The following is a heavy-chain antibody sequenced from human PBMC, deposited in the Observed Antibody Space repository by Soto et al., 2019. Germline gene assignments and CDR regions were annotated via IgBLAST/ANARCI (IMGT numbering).Heavy chain of an antibody. CDR2: IFWDDDK. V-gene: IGHV2-5*02. CDR1: GFSLNTREVG. J-gene: IGHJ4*02. CDR3: AHVRSGPRIEDYLGYYFDY. Sequence: QITLRESGPTLVKPTQTLTLTCTFSGFSLNTREVGVGWIRQPPGKALEWLALIFWDDDKRYSPSLKTRLTISKDTSKSQVVLTMTNMDPVDTATYHCAHVRSGPRIEDYLGYYFDYWGQGTLVTVSS. D-gene: IGHD4-17*01.